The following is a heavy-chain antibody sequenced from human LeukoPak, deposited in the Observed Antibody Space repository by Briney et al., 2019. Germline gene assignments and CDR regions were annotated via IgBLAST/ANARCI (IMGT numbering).Heavy chain of an antibody. D-gene: IGHD6-19*01. CDR2: ISYDGSNK. Sequence: GGSLRLSCAASGFTFSSYAMHWVRPAPGKGLEWVAIISYDGSNKYYADSVKGRFTISRDNSKNTLYLQMKSLRAEDTAVYYCAKRDSTGWYSDYWGQGTLVTVSS. V-gene: IGHV3-30-3*02. CDR1: GFTFSSYA. J-gene: IGHJ4*02. CDR3: AKRDSTGWYSDY.